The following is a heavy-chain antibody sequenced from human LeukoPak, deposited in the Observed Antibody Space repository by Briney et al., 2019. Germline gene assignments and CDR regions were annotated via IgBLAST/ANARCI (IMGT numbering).Heavy chain of an antibody. CDR2: IYYSGST. Sequence: SETLSLTCTVSGGSISSYYWSWIRQPPGKGLERIGYIYYSGSTNYKPSLKSRVTISVDTSKNQFSLKLSSVTAADTAVYYCARGGYYGSGNDFRFDPWGQGTLVTVSS. J-gene: IGHJ5*02. D-gene: IGHD3-10*01. V-gene: IGHV4-59*01. CDR3: ARGGYYGSGNDFRFDP. CDR1: GGSISSYY.